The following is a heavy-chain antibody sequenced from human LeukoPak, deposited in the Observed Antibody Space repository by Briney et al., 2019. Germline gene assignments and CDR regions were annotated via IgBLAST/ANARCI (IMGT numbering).Heavy chain of an antibody. CDR2: ISSRSIYI. CDR3: AKEHGGSSWYEDAFDI. V-gene: IGHV3-21*04. J-gene: IGHJ3*02. D-gene: IGHD6-13*01. Sequence: GGSLRLSCAGSGFTFSIYSMNWVRQVPGKGLEWVSSISSRSIYIFYADSVKGRFTISRDNARNSLYLQMNNLRAEDTAVYYCAKEHGGSSWYEDAFDIWGQGTMVTVSS. CDR1: GFTFSIYS.